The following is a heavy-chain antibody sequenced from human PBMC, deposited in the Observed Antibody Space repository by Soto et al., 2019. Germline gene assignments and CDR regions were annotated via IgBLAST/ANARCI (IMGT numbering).Heavy chain of an antibody. V-gene: IGHV3-23*01. J-gene: IGHJ4*02. D-gene: IGHD5-12*01. CDR3: AKSQWPQWLLTKYFDS. CDR1: GFTFRSYA. Sequence: GGSLRLSCAASGFTFRSYAMSWVRQAPGKGLGWVATITGTGTSTYFADSVKGRFTISRDNSRNTLYLQLNSLRAEDTAVYYCAKSQWPQWLLTKYFDSWGQGALVTVSS. CDR2: ITGTGTST.